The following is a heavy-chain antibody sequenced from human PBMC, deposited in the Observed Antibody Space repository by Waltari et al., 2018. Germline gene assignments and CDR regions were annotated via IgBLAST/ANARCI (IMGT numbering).Heavy chain of an antibody. Sequence: EVQLLESGGGLVQPGGSLRLSCAASGFTFSSYAMSWVRQAPGKGLEWVSAISGSGGSTYYADSVKGRFTISRDNSKNTLYLQMNSLRAEDTAVYYCARGNGSGSYLGRWGQGTLVTVSS. V-gene: IGHV3-23*01. CDR2: ISGSGGST. CDR3: ARGNGSGSYLGR. CDR1: GFTFSSYA. J-gene: IGHJ4*02. D-gene: IGHD3-10*01.